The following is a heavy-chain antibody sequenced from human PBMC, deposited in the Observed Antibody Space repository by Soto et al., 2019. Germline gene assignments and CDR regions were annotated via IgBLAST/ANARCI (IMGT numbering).Heavy chain of an antibody. CDR3: ARDLGGDIVVVVAATDYYYGMDV. D-gene: IGHD2-15*01. J-gene: IGHJ6*02. CDR1: GFTFSSYG. V-gene: IGHV3-33*01. CDR2: LWYDGSNK. Sequence: PGGSLRLSCAASGFTFSSYGMHWVRQAPGKGLEWVAVLWYDGSNKYYADSVKGRFTISRDNSKNTLYLQMNSLRAEDTAVYYSARDLGGDIVVVVAATDYYYGMDVWGQGTTVTVSS.